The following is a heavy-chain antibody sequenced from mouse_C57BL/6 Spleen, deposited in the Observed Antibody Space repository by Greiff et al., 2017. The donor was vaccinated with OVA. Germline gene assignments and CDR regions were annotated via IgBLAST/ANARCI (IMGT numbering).Heavy chain of an antibody. J-gene: IGHJ4*01. CDR2: IWSDGST. CDR3: ARHVYGDYYAMDY. D-gene: IGHD1-1*01. V-gene: IGHV2-6-1*01. CDR1: GFSLTSYG. Sequence: VQLQQSGPGLVAPSQSLSITCTVSGFSLTSYGVHWVRQPPGKGLEWLVVIWSDGSTTYNSALKSRLSISKDNSKSQVFLKMNSLQTDDTAMYYCARHVYGDYYAMDYWGQGTSVTVSS.